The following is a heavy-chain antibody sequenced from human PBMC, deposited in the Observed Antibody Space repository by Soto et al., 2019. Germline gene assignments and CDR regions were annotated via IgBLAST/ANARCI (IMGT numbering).Heavy chain of an antibody. CDR1: GGSISSGGYY. D-gene: IGHD3-9*01. J-gene: IGHJ6*02. Sequence: PSETLSLTCTVSGGSISSGGYYWSWIRQHPGKGLEWIGYIYYGGSTYYNPSLKSRVTISVDTSKNQFSLKLSSVTAADTAVYYCARANILTGYYNYYYYGMDVWGQGTTVTVSS. V-gene: IGHV4-31*02. CDR2: IYYGGST. CDR3: ARANILTGYYNYYYYGMDV.